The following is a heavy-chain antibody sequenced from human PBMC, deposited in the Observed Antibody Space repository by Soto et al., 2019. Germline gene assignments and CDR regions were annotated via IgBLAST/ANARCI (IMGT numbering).Heavy chain of an antibody. CDR3: TLGSWSAETFDI. CDR1: GGTLSTYP. J-gene: IGHJ3*02. CDR2: ILPMLDIT. V-gene: IGHV1-69*02. D-gene: IGHD6-13*01. Sequence: QVQLLHSGPGVRSPGSSLRASCKASGGTLSTYPIIGVRQPPGQGLEWMGRILPMLDITNSAQRFQGRVTITADKSTSTAYLELSSLRSEDTAVYYCTLGSWSAETFDIWGRGTMVTVSS.